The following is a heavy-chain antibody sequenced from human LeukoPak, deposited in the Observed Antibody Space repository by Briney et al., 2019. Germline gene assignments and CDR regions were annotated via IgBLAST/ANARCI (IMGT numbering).Heavy chain of an antibody. V-gene: IGHV4-61*08. CDR3: AAGASTIDY. CDR2: IYYSGSS. D-gene: IGHD2-2*01. J-gene: IGHJ4*02. Sequence: SETLSLTCAVSGGSISSGGYSWSWIRQPPGRGLEWLGYIYYSGSSNYNPSLKSRVTISVDTSKNQFSLKVNSVTAADTAVYYCAAGASTIDYWGQGTLVTVSS. CDR1: GGSISSGGYS.